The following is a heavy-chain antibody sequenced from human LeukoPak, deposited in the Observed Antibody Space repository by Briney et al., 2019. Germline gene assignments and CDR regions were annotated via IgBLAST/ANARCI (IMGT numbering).Heavy chain of an antibody. Sequence: SETLSLTCTVSGGSISSSSYYWGWIRQPPGKGLEWIGNIYHIGSTYYNPSLKSRVTISVDTSKNHFSLKLSSVTAADSAVYYCARRSFSVGVGFDYWGQGTLVTVSS. J-gene: IGHJ4*02. CDR2: IYHIGST. CDR1: GGSISSSSYY. CDR3: ARRSFSVGVGFDY. V-gene: IGHV4-39*02. D-gene: IGHD1-26*01.